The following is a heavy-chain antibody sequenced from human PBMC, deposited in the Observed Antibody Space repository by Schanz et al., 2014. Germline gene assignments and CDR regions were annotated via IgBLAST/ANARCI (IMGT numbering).Heavy chain of an antibody. CDR2: ISSSGSDI. CDR1: EFTFSSYK. D-gene: IGHD3-9*01. J-gene: IGHJ4*02. Sequence: EVQLVESGGGLVKPGGSLRLSCEASEFTFSSYKMNWVRQAPGKGLEWVSSISSSGSDIHYADSVKGRFTISRDNAKNTLYLQMNSLITNDTAVYYCARDSRPDYSYLTAYNANDYWGQGTLVTVSS. V-gene: IGHV3-21*01. CDR3: ARDSRPDYSYLTAYNANDY.